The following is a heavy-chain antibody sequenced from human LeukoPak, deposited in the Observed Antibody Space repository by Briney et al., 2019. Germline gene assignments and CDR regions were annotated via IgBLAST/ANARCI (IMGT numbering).Heavy chain of an antibody. CDR1: GGSISSGGYS. Sequence: SETLSLTCAVSGGSISSGGYSWSWIRQPPGKGLEWIGYIYHSGSTYYNPSLKSRVTISVDRSKNQFSLKLSSVTAADTAVYYCARVDYGDYVFDYWGQGTLATVSS. V-gene: IGHV4-30-2*01. J-gene: IGHJ4*02. CDR3: ARVDYGDYVFDY. D-gene: IGHD4-17*01. CDR2: IYHSGST.